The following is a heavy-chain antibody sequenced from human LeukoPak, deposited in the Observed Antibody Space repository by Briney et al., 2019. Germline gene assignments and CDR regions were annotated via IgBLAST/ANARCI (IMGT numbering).Heavy chain of an antibody. J-gene: IGHJ5*02. V-gene: IGHV1-69*05. CDR3: ARGGDDYSDNWFDP. Sequence: GASVKVSCKASGGTFSSYAISWVRQAPGQGLEWMGGIIPIFGTANYAQKFQGRVTITTDESTSTAYMELSSLRSEDTAVYYCARGGDDYSDNWFDPWGQGTLVTVSS. D-gene: IGHD4-11*01. CDR1: GGTFSSYA. CDR2: IIPIFGTA.